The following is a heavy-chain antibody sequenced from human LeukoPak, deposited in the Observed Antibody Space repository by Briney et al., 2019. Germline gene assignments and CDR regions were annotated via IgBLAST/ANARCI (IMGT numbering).Heavy chain of an antibody. CDR3: ARSYCSGGSCYYFDY. CDR1: RYSFTSYW. V-gene: IGHV5-51*01. J-gene: IGHJ4*02. CDR2: IYPGDSDT. D-gene: IGHD2-15*01. Sequence: GESLKISCKGSRYSFTSYWIGWVRQMPGKGLEWMGIIYPGDSDTRYSPSFQGQVTISADKSISTAYLQWSSLKASDTAMYYCARSYCSGGSCYYFDYWGQGTLVTVSS.